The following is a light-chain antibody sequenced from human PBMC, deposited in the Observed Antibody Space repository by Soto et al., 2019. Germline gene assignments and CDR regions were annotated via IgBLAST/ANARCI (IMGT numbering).Light chain of an antibody. CDR2: SSS. V-gene: IGKV1-27*01. CDR1: QDISND. J-gene: IGKJ4*01. CDR3: QKYNSFPPT. Sequence: QMTQSPSSLSASVGDRVTITCRASQDISNDVAWYQQKPGKPPNLMNSSSSTLQSGVPSRFSGTGYGTDFTLTIGNLQSDDVATYYCQKYNSFPPTFGGGTKVEI.